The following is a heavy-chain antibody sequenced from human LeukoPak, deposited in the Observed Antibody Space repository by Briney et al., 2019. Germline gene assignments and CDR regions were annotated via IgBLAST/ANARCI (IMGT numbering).Heavy chain of an antibody. J-gene: IGHJ6*02. CDR1: GGSISSGGYY. CDR2: IYYSGST. CDR3: ARREIPFRYYGMDV. D-gene: IGHD2/OR15-2a*01. Sequence: PSETLSLTCTVSGGSISSGGYYWSWIRQHPGKGLEWIGYIYYSGSTYYNPSLKSRVTISVDTSKNQFSLKLSSVTAADTAVYYCARREIPFRYYGMDVWGQGTTVTVSS. V-gene: IGHV4-31*03.